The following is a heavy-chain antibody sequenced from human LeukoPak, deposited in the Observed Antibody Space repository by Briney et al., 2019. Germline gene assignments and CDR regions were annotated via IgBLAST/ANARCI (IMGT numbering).Heavy chain of an antibody. CDR2: IRYDGSNK. Sequence: GGSLRLSCAASGFSFSDYAIYWVRQTPGKGLEWVAFIRYDGSNKIYADSVKGRFTISRDNAKNSLYLQMNSLRAEDTAVYYCARGTSDGGYYFDYWGQGTLLTVSS. J-gene: IGHJ4*02. CDR3: ARGTSDGGYYFDY. CDR1: GFSFSDYA. D-gene: IGHD1-1*01. V-gene: IGHV3-30*02.